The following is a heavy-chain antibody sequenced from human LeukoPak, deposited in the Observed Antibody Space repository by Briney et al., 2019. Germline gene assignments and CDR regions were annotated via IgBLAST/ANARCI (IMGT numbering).Heavy chain of an antibody. CDR2: IRYDGINK. D-gene: IGHD1-26*01. CDR1: RFTFSSYG. J-gene: IGHJ4*02. CDR3: AKDRAPWAFDY. V-gene: IGHV3-30*02. Sequence: GGSLRLSCAASRFTFSSYGMHWVRQAPGKGLEWVAFIRYDGINKYYADSMKGRFTISRDNSKNTLYLQMNSLRAEDTAVYWCAKDRAPWAFDYWGQGTLVTVSS.